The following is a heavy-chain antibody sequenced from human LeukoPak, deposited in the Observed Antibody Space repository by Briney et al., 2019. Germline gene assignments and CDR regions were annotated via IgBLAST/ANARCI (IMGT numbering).Heavy chain of an antibody. CDR2: INTDGAST. CDR1: GFAFSSYW. Sequence: GGSLRLSCTASGFAFSSYWMFWVRQAPGKGLVWVSQINTDGASTTYGDPAKGRFTTSRDNAKNMLFLQMNSLRVEDTAVYYCARGTATTAGIDYWGQGTLVTVSS. D-gene: IGHD1/OR15-1a*01. V-gene: IGHV3-74*01. CDR3: ARGTATTAGIDY. J-gene: IGHJ4*02.